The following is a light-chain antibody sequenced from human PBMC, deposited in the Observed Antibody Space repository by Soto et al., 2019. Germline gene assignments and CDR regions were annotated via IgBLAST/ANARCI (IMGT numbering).Light chain of an antibody. CDR2: DAS. CDR3: QQYYNLPKDT. Sequence: DIQMTQSPSSLSASVGDRVTITCQASQDISNYLNWYQQKPGKAPKLLIYDASNLETGVPSRFSGSGSGTDFTFTISSLQPEDIATYYCQQYYNLPKDTFGQGTKLEIK. V-gene: IGKV1-33*01. J-gene: IGKJ2*01. CDR1: QDISNY.